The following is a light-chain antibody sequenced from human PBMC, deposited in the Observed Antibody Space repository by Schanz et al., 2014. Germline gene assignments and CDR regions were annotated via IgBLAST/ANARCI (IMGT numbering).Light chain of an antibody. V-gene: IGKV3-11*01. J-gene: IGKJ1*01. CDR1: QRLTSY. Sequence: EIVLTQSPATLSLSPGERATLSCRASQRLTSYLAWYQQKPGQAPRLLIYDASTRATGIPARFSGSGSGTDFTLTIDSLEPEDFAVYFCQQRANWPRTFGQGTKVEIK. CDR2: DAS. CDR3: QQRANWPRT.